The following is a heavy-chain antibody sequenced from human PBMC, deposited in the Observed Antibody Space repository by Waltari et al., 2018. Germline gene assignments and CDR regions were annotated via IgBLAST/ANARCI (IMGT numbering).Heavy chain of an antibody. J-gene: IGHJ6*02. Sequence: EVQLVESGGGLIQPGGSLRLSCAASGFTVSSNYMSWVRQAPGKGLEWVSVIYSGGSTYYADSVKGRFTISRDNSKNTLYLQMNSLRAEDTAVYYCARDRAVDYYYYGMDVWGQGTTVTVSS. CDR3: ARDRAVDYYYYGMDV. CDR2: IYSGGST. V-gene: IGHV3-53*01. CDR1: GFTVSSNY.